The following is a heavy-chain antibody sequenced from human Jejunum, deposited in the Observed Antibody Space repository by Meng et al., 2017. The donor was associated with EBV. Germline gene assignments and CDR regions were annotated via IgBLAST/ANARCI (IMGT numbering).Heavy chain of an antibody. J-gene: IGHJ4*02. CDR2: IYYSGSA. V-gene: IGHV4-30-2*01. CDR1: GGSISSGGYS. CDR3: ARGAYFDY. Sequence: QLPLQESRPGLGKPSGTLSPPCAVSGGSISSGGYSWHWSRQPPGKGLQWIGYIYYSGSAFYNPSLKSRVTLSVDRSKNQFSLNLSSVTAADTAVYYCARGAYFDYWGQGTLVTVSS.